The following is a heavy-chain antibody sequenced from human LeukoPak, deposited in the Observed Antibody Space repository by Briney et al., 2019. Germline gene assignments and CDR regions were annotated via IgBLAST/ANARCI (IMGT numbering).Heavy chain of an antibody. CDR3: AGYRLGY. CDR2: INHSGST. D-gene: IGHD3-16*01. Sequence: SETLSLTCSVYGGSFSAYYWTWIRQSPGKGLEWIGDINHSGSTNYNPSLKSRVSISVDTSKNQFSLNLRSVTAADTAVYYCAGYRLGYWGQGTLVTVSS. V-gene: IGHV4-34*01. CDR1: GGSFSAYY. J-gene: IGHJ4*02.